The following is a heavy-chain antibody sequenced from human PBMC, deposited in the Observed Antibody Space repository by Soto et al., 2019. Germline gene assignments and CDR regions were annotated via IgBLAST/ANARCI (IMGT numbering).Heavy chain of an antibody. V-gene: IGHV4-59*01. CDR3: ARDRPNYYDSSGYYANWFDP. J-gene: IGHJ5*02. CDR2: IYYSGST. D-gene: IGHD3-22*01. Sequence: QVQLQESGPGLVKPSETLSLTCTVSGGSISSYYWSWIRQPPGKGLEWIGYIYYSGSTNYNPSLKSRVTLSVDTSKNQCSLKLSSVTAADTAVYYCARDRPNYYDSSGYYANWFDPWGQGTLVTVSS. CDR1: GGSISSYY.